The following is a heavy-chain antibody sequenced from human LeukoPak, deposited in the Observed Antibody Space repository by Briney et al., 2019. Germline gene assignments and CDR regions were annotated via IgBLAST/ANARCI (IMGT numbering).Heavy chain of an antibody. Sequence: GGSLRLSCTASGFKFGSHAVHWVRQAPGKGLEWLAQIWYDGSNKYYVDSVKGRFTTSRDNSKNTVYLQMNSLRVEDTAVYFCARNGQYLAPYAMDVWGQGTTVSVSS. CDR1: GFKFGSHA. CDR3: ARNGQYLAPYAMDV. V-gene: IGHV3-33*01. CDR2: IWYDGSNK. J-gene: IGHJ6*02. D-gene: IGHD3-10*01.